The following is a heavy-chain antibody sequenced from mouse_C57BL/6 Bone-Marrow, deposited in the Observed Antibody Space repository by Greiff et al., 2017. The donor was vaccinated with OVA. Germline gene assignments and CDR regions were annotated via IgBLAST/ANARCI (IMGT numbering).Heavy chain of an antibody. CDR2: IGPSDSYT. CDR3: ARYTTVVGQYYFDY. J-gene: IGHJ2*01. CDR1: GYTFTSYW. D-gene: IGHD1-1*01. Sequence: QVQLQQPGAELVMPGASVKLSCTASGYTFTSYWMHWVKQRPGQGLEWIGEIGPSDSYTNYHQTFKGKSTLTVDKSSSTAYMQLSSLTSEASAICDCARYTTVVGQYYFDYWGQGTTLTVSS. V-gene: IGHV1-69*01.